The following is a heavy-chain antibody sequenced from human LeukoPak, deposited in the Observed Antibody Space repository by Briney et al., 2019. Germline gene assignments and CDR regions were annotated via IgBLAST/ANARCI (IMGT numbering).Heavy chain of an antibody. D-gene: IGHD3-9*01. CDR2: IYYTGRA. CDR3: ARLHLYYDILTPRYFDL. Sequence: SETLSLTCSVSTDSMTSYYWSWIRQPPGKGLEWIGYIYYTGRANYNPSLKSRVSISVDTSKNQFSLKFSSVTAVDTAVNFCARLHLYYDILTPRYFDLWGRGTLVTVSS. CDR1: TDSMTSYY. V-gene: IGHV4-59*08. J-gene: IGHJ2*01.